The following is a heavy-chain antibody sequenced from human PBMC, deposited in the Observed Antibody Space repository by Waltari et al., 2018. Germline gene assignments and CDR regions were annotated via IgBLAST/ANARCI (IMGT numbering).Heavy chain of an antibody. CDR1: GYTLPELS. CDR2: FGPEDGGA. J-gene: IGHJ4*02. Sequence: QVQLVQSGAEVKKPGASVKVSCKVSGYTLPELSMHWVRQAPGKGLEWMGGFGPEDGGASDAQKGQGRGTMSDDTSTDTEYMELSSMRSEDTAVEYGATALGGVAPGGYFDYWGQGTLVTVSS. CDR3: ATALGGVAPGGYFDY. V-gene: IGHV1-24*01. D-gene: IGHD3-16*01.